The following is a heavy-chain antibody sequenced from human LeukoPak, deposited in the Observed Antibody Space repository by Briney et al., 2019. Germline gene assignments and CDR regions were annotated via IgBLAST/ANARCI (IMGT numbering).Heavy chain of an antibody. D-gene: IGHD2-2*01. Sequence: ASVKVSCKASGYTFTSYDINWVRQAPGQGLEWMGWMNPNSGNTVYAQKFQGRVTITRNTSISTAYMELSSLRSEDTAVYYCAMGGYCSSNSSRRRKYYYYYYMDVWGKGTTVTVSS. V-gene: IGHV1-8*03. CDR1: GYTFTSYD. CDR3: AMGGYCSSNSSRRRKYYYYYYMDV. J-gene: IGHJ6*03. CDR2: MNPNSGNT.